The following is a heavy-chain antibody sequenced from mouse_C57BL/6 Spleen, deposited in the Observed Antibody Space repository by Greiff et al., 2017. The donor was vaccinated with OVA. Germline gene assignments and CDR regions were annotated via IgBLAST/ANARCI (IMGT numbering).Heavy chain of an antibody. V-gene: IGHV1-9*01. CDR2: ILPGSGST. CDR1: GYTFTGYW. Sequence: QVQLQQSGAELMKPGASVKLSCKATGYTFTGYWIEWVKQRPGHGLEWIGEILPGSGSTNYNEKFKGKATFTADTSSNTAYMQLSSLTTEDSAIYYCAAFPYYYGSSYGWYFDVWGTGTTVTVSS. J-gene: IGHJ1*03. CDR3: AAFPYYYGSSYGWYFDV. D-gene: IGHD1-1*01.